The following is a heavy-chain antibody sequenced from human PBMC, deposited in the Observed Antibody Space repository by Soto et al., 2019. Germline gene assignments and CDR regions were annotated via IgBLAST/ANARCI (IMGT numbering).Heavy chain of an antibody. CDR3: ARGSYDILTGYYNDWFDP. CDR1: GYTFTSYD. J-gene: IGHJ5*02. D-gene: IGHD3-9*01. V-gene: IGHV1-8*01. CDR2: MNPISGNT. Sequence: QVQLVQSGAEVKKPGASVTVSCKASGYTFTSYDINWVRQATGQGLEWMGWMNPISGNTGYAQKFQGRVTMTRNTSTATADMELSSLRSDDTAVYYCARGSYDILTGYYNDWFDPWGQGTLVTVSP.